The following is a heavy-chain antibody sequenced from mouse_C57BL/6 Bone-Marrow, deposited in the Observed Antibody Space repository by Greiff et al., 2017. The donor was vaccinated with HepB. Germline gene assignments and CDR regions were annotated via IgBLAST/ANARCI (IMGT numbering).Heavy chain of an antibody. CDR3: TRSKVPYYYGSRGFDY. Sequence: QVQLQQSGAELVRPGASVTLSCKASGYTFTDYEMHWVKQTPVHGLEWIGAIDPETGGTAYNQKFKGKAILTADKSSSTAYMKLRSLTSEDSAVYYCTRSKVPYYYGSRGFDYWGQGTTLTVSS. CDR2: IDPETGGT. V-gene: IGHV1-15*01. J-gene: IGHJ2*01. D-gene: IGHD1-1*01. CDR1: GYTFTDYE.